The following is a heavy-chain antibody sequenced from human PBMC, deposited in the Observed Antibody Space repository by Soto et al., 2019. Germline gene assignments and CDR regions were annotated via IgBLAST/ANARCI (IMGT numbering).Heavy chain of an antibody. J-gene: IGHJ6*02. D-gene: IGHD5-12*01. CDR1: GYTFTSYG. CDR2: ISAYTGNT. V-gene: IGHV1-18*04. Sequence: ASVKVSCKASGYTFTSYGISWVRQAPGQGLEWMGWISAYTGNTNYAQKLQGRVTMTTDTSTSTAYMELRSLRSDDTAVDYCARDLRGTYYYYYGMDVWGQGTKVTVSS. CDR3: ARDLRGTYYYYYGMDV.